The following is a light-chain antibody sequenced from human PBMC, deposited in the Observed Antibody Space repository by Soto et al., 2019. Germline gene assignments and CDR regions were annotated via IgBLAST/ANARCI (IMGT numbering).Light chain of an antibody. J-gene: IGKJ5*01. CDR3: QQSDSLPIT. V-gene: IGKV1-33*01. Sequence: DIQMTQSPSSLSAFVGDRVTITCRASQDISNYLNWYQQRPGKAPKLLIYDASNLERGVPSRFSGTRSGTHFTFAITSLQPEDVATYYCQQSDSLPITFGQGTRLEI. CDR2: DAS. CDR1: QDISNY.